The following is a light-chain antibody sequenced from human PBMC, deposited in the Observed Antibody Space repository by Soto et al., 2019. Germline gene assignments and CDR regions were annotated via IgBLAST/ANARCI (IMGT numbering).Light chain of an antibody. CDR1: QDISNY. CDR2: DAS. CDR3: QPYDNLPLT. Sequence: DIQMTQSPSSLSASVGDRVTITCQASQDISNYLNWYQQKPGKAPKLLIYDASNLETGVPSRFSGSGSGTDFTFTISILQPEDIATYYCQPYDNLPLTFGPGTKVDIK. V-gene: IGKV1-33*01. J-gene: IGKJ3*01.